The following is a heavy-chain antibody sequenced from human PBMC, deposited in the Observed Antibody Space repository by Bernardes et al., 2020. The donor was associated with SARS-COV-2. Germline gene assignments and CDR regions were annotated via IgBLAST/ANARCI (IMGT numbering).Heavy chain of an antibody. CDR1: GFPFSGYW. CDR2: FNPDGSPP. Sequence: GGSLRLSCVGLGFPFSGYWMHWVRQAPGQGPVWVSRFNPDGSPPSYADSVKGRFTISRDNAKNTVYQQMNMLRLDDTAVYYCTKKYGHSYGMDVWGQGTTVIVSS. J-gene: IGHJ6*02. CDR3: TKKYGHSYGMDV. D-gene: IGHD2-8*01. V-gene: IGHV3-74*01.